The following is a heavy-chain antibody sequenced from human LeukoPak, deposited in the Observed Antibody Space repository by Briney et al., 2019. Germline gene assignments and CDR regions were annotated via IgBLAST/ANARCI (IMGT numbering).Heavy chain of an antibody. CDR1: GGSISSYY. D-gene: IGHD1-26*01. CDR2: INHSGST. CDR3: ARHEGGIIDY. J-gene: IGHJ4*02. Sequence: SETLSLTCTVSGGSISSYYWSWIRQPPGKGLEWIGEINHSGSTNYNPSLKSRVTISVDTSKNQFSLKLSSVTAADTAVYYCARHEGGIIDYWGQGTLVTVSS. V-gene: IGHV4-34*01.